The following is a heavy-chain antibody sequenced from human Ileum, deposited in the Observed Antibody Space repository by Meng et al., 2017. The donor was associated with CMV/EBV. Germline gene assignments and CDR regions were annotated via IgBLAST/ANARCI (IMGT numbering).Heavy chain of an antibody. CDR2: IYYSGST. Sequence: VPLQRSGPGLLKLSQTLSLPCTVSGGSISSGDYYWSWIRQPPGKGLEWIGYIYYSGSTYYNPSLKSRVTISADTSKNQFSLKLNSVAAADTAVYYCASGSPQLGYVWGQGTLVTVSS. V-gene: IGHV4-30-4*01. CDR3: ASGSPQLGYV. CDR1: GGSISSGDYY. J-gene: IGHJ4*02. D-gene: IGHD1-1*01.